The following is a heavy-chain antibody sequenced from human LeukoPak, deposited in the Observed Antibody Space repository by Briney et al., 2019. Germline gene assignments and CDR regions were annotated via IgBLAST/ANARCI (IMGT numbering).Heavy chain of an antibody. CDR2: IKQDGSEK. Sequence: GGSLRLSCAASGFTFSSYWMSWVRQAPGKGLEWVANIKQDGSEKYYVDSVKGRFTISRDNVKNSLYLQINSLRAEDTAVYYCARDRFKSWKQLWATLDYWGQGTLVTVSS. CDR1: GFTFSSYW. V-gene: IGHV3-7*01. D-gene: IGHD5-18*01. CDR3: ARDRFKSWKQLWATLDY. J-gene: IGHJ4*02.